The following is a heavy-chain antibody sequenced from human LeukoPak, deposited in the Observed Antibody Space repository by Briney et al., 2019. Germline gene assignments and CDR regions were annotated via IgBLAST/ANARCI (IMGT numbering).Heavy chain of an antibody. V-gene: IGHV1-69*04. CDR2: IIPILGIA. J-gene: IGHJ5*02. D-gene: IGHD2-15*01. Sequence: SVKVSCKASGGTFSSYAISWVRQAPGQGLEWMGRIIPILGIANYAQKFQGRVTITADKSTSTAYMELSSLRSEDTAVYYCAREEWDIVVVVAATPRWFDPWGQGTLVTVSS. CDR3: AREEWDIVVVVAATPRWFDP. CDR1: GGTFSSYA.